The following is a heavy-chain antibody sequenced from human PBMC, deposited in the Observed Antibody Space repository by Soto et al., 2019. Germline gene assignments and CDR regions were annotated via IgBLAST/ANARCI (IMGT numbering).Heavy chain of an antibody. CDR3: ARLAIAAAGTFDY. J-gene: IGHJ4*02. CDR2: IYYSGST. V-gene: IGHV4-39*01. D-gene: IGHD6-13*01. CDR1: GGSISSSSYY. Sequence: QLQLQESGPGLVKPSETLSLTCTVSGGSISSSSYYWGWIRQPPGKGLEWIGSIYYSGSTYYNPSLKSRVTISVDTSKNQFSLKLSSVTAADTAVYYCARLAIAAAGTFDYWGQGTLVTVSS.